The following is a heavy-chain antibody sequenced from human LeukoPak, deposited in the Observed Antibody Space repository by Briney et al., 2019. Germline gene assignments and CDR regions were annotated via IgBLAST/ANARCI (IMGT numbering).Heavy chain of an antibody. D-gene: IGHD3-22*01. CDR1: GFTFNNYA. J-gene: IGHJ4*02. CDR2: ISGSGGT. Sequence: PGGSLRLPCAASGFTFNNYAMSWVRQAPGKGLEWVSAISGSGGTYYADSVKGRFIISRDNSKNTLYLQMNSLRAEDTAIYYCAKHPSVVNFEYWGQGTLITVSS. V-gene: IGHV3-23*01. CDR3: AKHPSVVNFEY.